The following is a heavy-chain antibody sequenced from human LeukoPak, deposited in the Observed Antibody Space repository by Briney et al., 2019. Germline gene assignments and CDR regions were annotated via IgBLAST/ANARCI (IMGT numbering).Heavy chain of an antibody. V-gene: IGHV1-18*04. J-gene: IGHJ4*02. CDR1: GYTFTGYY. CDR3: AREKNSGTYYYFDY. Sequence: GASVKVSCKASGYTFTGYYMHWVRQAPGQGLERMGWISAYSGNTNYAQILQGRVTMTTDTSTSTAYMELRSLRSDDTAVYYCAREKNSGTYYYFDYWGQGTLVTVSS. CDR2: ISAYSGNT. D-gene: IGHD1-26*01.